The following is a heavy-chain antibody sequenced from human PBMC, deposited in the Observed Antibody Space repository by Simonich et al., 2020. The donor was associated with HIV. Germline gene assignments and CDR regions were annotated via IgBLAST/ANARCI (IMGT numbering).Heavy chain of an antibody. CDR2: IWSDGSNI. D-gene: IGHD6-13*01. CDR3: ARGLHINSWYWYFDL. Sequence: QVQLVESGGGVVQPGRSLRLSCAASRFTFSYYGMHWVRQAPGKGVEGGAVIWSDGSNIYYGDSVKGRFTISRDNSNNTLYLQMNSVRAEDTAVYYCARGLHINSWYWYFDLWGRGTLVTVSS. CDR1: RFTFSYYG. J-gene: IGHJ2*01. V-gene: IGHV3-33*01.